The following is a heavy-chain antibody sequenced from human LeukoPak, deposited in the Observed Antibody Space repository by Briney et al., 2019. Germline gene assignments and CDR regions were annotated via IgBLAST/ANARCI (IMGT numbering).Heavy chain of an antibody. CDR3: ARGYLGATLFSSIDY. V-gene: IGHV3-7*01. CDR2: INQDGSEK. D-gene: IGHD1-26*01. Sequence: PGGSLRLSCAASGFTFSSYWMVWVRQAPGKGLEWVANINQDGSEKNYVDSVKGRFTISRDNARNSLYLQMNSLRAEDTAVYYCARGYLGATLFSSIDYWGQGTLVTVSS. J-gene: IGHJ4*02. CDR1: GFTFSSYW.